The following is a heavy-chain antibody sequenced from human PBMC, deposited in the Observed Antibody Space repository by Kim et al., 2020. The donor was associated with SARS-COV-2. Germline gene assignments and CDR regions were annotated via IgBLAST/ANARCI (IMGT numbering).Heavy chain of an antibody. Sequence: GGSLRLSCAASGFTFKDYYMSWIRQAPGKGLEWVADISCSGNTIYYADSVKGRFTISRDNAKNSLYLQMNSLRAEDTAVYYCAREGIRFLEGSASTVGLDVWGRGTTAPVSS. V-gene: IGHV3-11*01. CDR1: GFTFKDYY. CDR2: ISCSGNTI. D-gene: IGHD3-3*01. J-gene: IGHJ6*02. CDR3: AREGIRFLEGSASTVGLDV.